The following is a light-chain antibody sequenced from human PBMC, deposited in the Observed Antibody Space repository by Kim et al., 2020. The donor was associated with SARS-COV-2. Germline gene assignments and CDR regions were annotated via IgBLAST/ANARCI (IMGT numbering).Light chain of an antibody. Sequence: VSPRERAALSCRARQSVSSTLAWYQQKPGQAPRLLIYGASTRATGMPARFSGSGAGTEFTLTISSLQSEDFAVYYCHQYDKWPLTFGQGTRLEIK. J-gene: IGKJ5*01. CDR1: QSVSST. V-gene: IGKV3-15*01. CDR3: HQYDKWPLT. CDR2: GAS.